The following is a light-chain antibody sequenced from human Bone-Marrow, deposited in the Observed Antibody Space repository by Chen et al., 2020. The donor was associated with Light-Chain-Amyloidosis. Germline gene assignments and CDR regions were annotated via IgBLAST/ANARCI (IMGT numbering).Light chain of an antibody. J-gene: IGLJ2*01. CDR1: DLPTKY. CDR3: QSADSSGTYEVI. CDR2: RDT. V-gene: IGLV3-25*03. Sequence: SYELTQPPSVSVSPGQTARITCSGDDLPTKYAYWYQQKPGQAPVLVIRRDTERPSGISERFSGSSSGTTYTLTISGVQAEDEADYHCQSADSSGTYEVIFGGGTKLTVL.